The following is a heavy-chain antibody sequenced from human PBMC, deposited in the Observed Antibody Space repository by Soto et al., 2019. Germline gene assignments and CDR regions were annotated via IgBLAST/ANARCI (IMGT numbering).Heavy chain of an antibody. Sequence: EVQLVQSGGGLVQPGWSLKLSCAASGFTFSGSTLHWVRQAPGEGLQWVGRIRSKANDYATTYIASVKGRFTISRDDSRNTAYLEMSGLTTEDTAVYYCTGGCCTGGTSYSGHFQQWGRGGL. J-gene: IGHJ1*01. D-gene: IGHD2-15*01. V-gene: IGHV3-73*02. CDR2: IRSKANDYAT. CDR1: GFTFSGST. CDR3: TGGCCTGGTSYSGHFQQ.